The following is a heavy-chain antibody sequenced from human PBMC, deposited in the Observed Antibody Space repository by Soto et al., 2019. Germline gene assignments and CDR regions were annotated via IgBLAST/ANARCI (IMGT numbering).Heavy chain of an antibody. Sequence: QVQLVESGGGVVQPGRSLRLSCAASGFTFSSYGMHWVRQAPGKGLEWVAVIWYDGSNKYYADSVKGRFTISRDNSKNXAYLQMNSLRAEDTAVYYCASVSRQWLVRTPEYFHHWGQGTLVTVSS. CDR1: GFTFSSYG. J-gene: IGHJ1*01. V-gene: IGHV3-33*01. CDR2: IWYDGSNK. CDR3: ASVSRQWLVRTPEYFHH. D-gene: IGHD6-19*01.